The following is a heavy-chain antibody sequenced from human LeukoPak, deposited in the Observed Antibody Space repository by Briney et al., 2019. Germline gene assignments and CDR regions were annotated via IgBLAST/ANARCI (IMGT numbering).Heavy chain of an antibody. V-gene: IGHV4-59*01. J-gene: IGHJ4*02. CDR3: ARGSKYYDILG. D-gene: IGHD3-9*01. Sequence: PSETLSLTCIVSGGSISNYYWSWIRQPPGKGLEWIGYIYYTGSTNYNASLKSRVTISVDTSKNQFSLKLSSVTAADTAVYYCARGSKYYDILGWGQGTLVTVSS. CDR1: GGSISNYY. CDR2: IYYTGST.